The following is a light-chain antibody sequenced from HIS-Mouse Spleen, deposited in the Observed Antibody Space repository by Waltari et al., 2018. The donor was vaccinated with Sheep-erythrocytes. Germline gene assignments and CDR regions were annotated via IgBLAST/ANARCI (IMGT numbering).Light chain of an antibody. J-gene: IGKJ2*01. CDR3: QQYNSYSPVYT. V-gene: IGKV1-5*03. CDR1: QGISSW. Sequence: DIQMTQSPSTLSASVGDRVTITCRASQGISSWLCWYQQKPGKAPKLLIYKASSLESGVPSRFSGSGSGTEFTLTISSLQPDDFATYYCQQYNSYSPVYTFGQGTKLEIK. CDR2: KAS.